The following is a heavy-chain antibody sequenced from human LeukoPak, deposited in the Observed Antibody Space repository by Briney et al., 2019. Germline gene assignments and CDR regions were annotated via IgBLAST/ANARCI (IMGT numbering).Heavy chain of an antibody. CDR2: ISPTGSTT. J-gene: IGHJ4*02. Sequence: GGSLRLSCTASGFSFSGHWMHWARQLPGKGLVWVSRISPTGSTTSYADSVKGRFTVSRDNAKNTLYLQVNNLRAEDTAVYYCARGPNSNWSGLDFWGQGTLLTVTS. V-gene: IGHV3-74*01. CDR3: ARGPNSNWSGLDF. CDR1: GFSFSGHW. D-gene: IGHD6-6*01.